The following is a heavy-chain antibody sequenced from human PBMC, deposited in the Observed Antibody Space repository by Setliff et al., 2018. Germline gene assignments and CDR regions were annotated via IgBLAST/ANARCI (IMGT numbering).Heavy chain of an antibody. J-gene: IGHJ5*02. CDR2: IYASGST. V-gene: IGHV4-31*03. CDR1: GGSISSGGYY. CDR3: ARGHCSSGECPNYFDP. D-gene: IGHD2-15*01. Sequence: SETLSLTCTVSGGSISSGGYYWSWIRQHPGKGLEWIGYIYASGSTNYNPSLKSRVTLSVDTSKNQFSLKINSVTAADTAVYYCARGHCSSGECPNYFDPWGQGTQVTVSS.